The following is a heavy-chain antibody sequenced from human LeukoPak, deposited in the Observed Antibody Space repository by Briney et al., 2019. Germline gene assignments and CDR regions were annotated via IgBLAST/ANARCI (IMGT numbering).Heavy chain of an antibody. D-gene: IGHD6-19*01. V-gene: IGHV3-21*01. Sequence: GGSLRLSCAASGFTFSSYGMSWVRQAPGKGLEWVSSISSSSSYIYYADSVKGRFTISRDNAKNSLYLQMNSLRAEDTAVYYCARDVLAVAGMGVALDYWGQGTLVTVSS. CDR3: ARDVLAVAGMGVALDY. CDR1: GFTFSSYG. J-gene: IGHJ4*02. CDR2: ISSSSSYI.